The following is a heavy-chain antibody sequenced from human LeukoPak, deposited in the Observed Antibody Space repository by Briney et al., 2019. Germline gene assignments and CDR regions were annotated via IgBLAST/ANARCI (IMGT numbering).Heavy chain of an antibody. CDR2: ILTSGST. Sequence: SETLSLTCTVSGGSIGSYHWSWVRQPPGKGLEWIGYILTSGSTNYNPSLKSRLTISVDTSTNQFTLKLSSVTAADTAVYYCARVRVSGSYLYYFDYWGQGTLVTVSS. V-gene: IGHV4-4*09. CDR3: ARVRVSGSYLYYFDY. J-gene: IGHJ4*02. CDR1: GGSIGSYH. D-gene: IGHD1-26*01.